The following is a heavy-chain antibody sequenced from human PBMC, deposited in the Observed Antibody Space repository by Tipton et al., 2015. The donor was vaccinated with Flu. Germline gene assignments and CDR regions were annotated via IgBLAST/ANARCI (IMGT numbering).Heavy chain of an antibody. CDR3: ARVGVVTPFDY. CDR2: IYNGWRV. Sequence: TLSLTCSVSGGSVDSTTYYWGWIRQPPGKGLEWIGSIYNGWRVYYNPSLKSRVTISVDTSKNQFSLKLSSVTAADTAVYYCARVGVVTPFDYWGQGTLVTVSS. CDR1: GGSVDSTTYY. V-gene: IGHV4-39*07. D-gene: IGHD4-23*01. J-gene: IGHJ4*02.